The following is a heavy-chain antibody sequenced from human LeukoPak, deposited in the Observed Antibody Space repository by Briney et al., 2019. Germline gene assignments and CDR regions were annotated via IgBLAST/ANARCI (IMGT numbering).Heavy chain of an antibody. CDR1: GFTFSTYS. V-gene: IGHV3-21*01. J-gene: IGHJ6*04. D-gene: IGHD3-10*02. CDR3: AELGITMIGGV. Sequence: GGSLRLSCAASGFTFSTYSMNWVRRAPGKGLEWVSSISSSSSYIYYADSVKGRFTISRDNAKNSLYLQMNSLRAEDTAVYYCAELGITMIGGVWGKGTTVTISS. CDR2: ISSSSSYI.